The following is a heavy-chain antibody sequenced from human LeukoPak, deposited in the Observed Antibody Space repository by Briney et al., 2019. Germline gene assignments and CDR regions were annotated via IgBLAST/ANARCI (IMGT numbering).Heavy chain of an antibody. D-gene: IGHD2-2*01. CDR3: AREDCSSTSCLWENWFDP. V-gene: IGHV3-30*04. J-gene: IGHJ5*02. Sequence: PGGSLRLSCAASGFTFSSYAMHWVRQAPGKGLERVAVISYDGSNKYYADSVKGRFTISRDNSKNTLYLQMNSLRAEDTAVYYCAREDCSSTSCLWENWFDPWGQGTLVTVSS. CDR1: GFTFSSYA. CDR2: ISYDGSNK.